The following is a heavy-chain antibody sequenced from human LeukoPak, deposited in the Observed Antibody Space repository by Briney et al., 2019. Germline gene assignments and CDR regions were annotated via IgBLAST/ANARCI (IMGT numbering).Heavy chain of an antibody. CDR3: ARRSTTPFQTDDY. V-gene: IGHV4-30-4*01. CDR1: GGSISSGDYY. D-gene: IGHD4-17*01. J-gene: IGHJ4*02. Sequence: PSETLSLTCTVSGGSISSGDYYWSWIRQPPGKGLEWIGYIYYSGSTYYNPSLKSRVTISVDTSKNQFSLKLSSVTAADTAVYYCARRSTTPFQTDDYWGQGTLVTVSS. CDR2: IYYSGST.